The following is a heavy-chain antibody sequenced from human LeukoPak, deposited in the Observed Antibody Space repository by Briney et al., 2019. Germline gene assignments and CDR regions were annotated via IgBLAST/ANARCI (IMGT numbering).Heavy chain of an antibody. D-gene: IGHD5-12*01. CDR2: INHSGST. J-gene: IGHJ4*02. CDR3: ARDDTMATTRAFDY. V-gene: IGHV4-34*01. CDR1: GGSFSGYY. Sequence: SETLSLTCAVYGGSFSGYYWSWIRQPPGKGLEWIGEINHSGSTNYNPSLKSRVTISVDTSKNQFSLKLSSVTAADTAVYYCARDDTMATTRAFDYWGQGTLVTVSS.